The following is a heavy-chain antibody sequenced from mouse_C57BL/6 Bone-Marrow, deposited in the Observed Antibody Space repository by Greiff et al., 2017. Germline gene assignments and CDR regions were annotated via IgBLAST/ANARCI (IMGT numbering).Heavy chain of an antibody. V-gene: IGHV1-54*01. D-gene: IGHD1-1*02. Sequence: VMLVESGAELVRPGTSVKVSCKASGYAFTNYLIEWVKQRPGQGLEWIGVINPGSGGTNYNEKFKGKATLTADKSSSTAYMQLSSLTSEDSAVYFCARYGSSYVAGGYWGQGTTLTVSS. J-gene: IGHJ2*01. CDR2: INPGSGGT. CDR3: ARYGSSYVAGGY. CDR1: GYAFTNYL.